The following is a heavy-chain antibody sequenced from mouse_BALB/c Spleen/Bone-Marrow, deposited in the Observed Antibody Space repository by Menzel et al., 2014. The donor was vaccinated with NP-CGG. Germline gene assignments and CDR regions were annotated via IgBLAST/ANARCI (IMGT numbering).Heavy chain of an antibody. CDR1: GFNIKDTY. Sequence: AQLQPSGAEFEKPGASVKLSCTASGFNIKDTYMHWVKQRPEQGLEWIGRIDPANGNTKYDPKFQGKATITADTSSNTAYLQLSSLTSEDTAVYYCARLDLFSYRSQGTPGTVSA. CDR3: ARLDLFSY. V-gene: IGHV14-3*02. J-gene: IGHJ3*01. CDR2: IDPANGNT.